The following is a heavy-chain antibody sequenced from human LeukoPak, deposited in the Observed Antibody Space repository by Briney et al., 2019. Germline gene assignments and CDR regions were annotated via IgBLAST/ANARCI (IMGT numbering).Heavy chain of an antibody. CDR3: ARDDFWSGWSGGGYAFDI. CDR1: GFTFSDYY. Sequence: SGGSLRLSCAASGFTFSDYYMSWIRQAPGKGLEWVSYISSSGSTIYYADSVKGRFTISRDNAKNSLYLQMNSLRAEDTAVYYCARDDFWSGWSGGGYAFDIWGQGTMVTVSS. J-gene: IGHJ3*02. V-gene: IGHV3-11*04. D-gene: IGHD3-3*01. CDR2: ISSSGSTI.